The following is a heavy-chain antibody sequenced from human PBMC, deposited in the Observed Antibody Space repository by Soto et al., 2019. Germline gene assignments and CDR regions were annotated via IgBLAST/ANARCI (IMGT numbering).Heavy chain of an antibody. CDR3: AKDRAARKVGNWFDP. Sequence: EVQLLESGGGLVQPGGSLSLSCAASGFTFSSYAMTWVGQPPGKGLEWVSAISGSGGSTYYADSVKGRFTISRDNSKNTLYLQMNSLRAEDTAVYYCAKDRAARKVGNWFDPWGQGTLVTVSS. CDR1: GFTFSSYA. CDR2: ISGSGGST. J-gene: IGHJ5*02. V-gene: IGHV3-23*01. D-gene: IGHD6-6*01.